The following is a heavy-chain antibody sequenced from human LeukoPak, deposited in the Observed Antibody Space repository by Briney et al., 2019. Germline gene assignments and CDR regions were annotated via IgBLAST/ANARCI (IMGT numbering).Heavy chain of an antibody. V-gene: IGHV4-30-4*01. CDR2: IYYSGST. D-gene: IGHD2-2*01. CDR1: GGSISSGDYY. J-gene: IGHJ5*02. CDR3: ASCHCSSTSCYRSGWFDP. Sequence: SQTLSFTCTVSGGSISSGDYYWSWIRQPPGKGLEWIGYIYYSGSTYYNPSLKSRVTISVDTSKNQFSLKLSSVTAADTAVYYCASCHCSSTSCYRSGWFDPWGQGTLVTVSS.